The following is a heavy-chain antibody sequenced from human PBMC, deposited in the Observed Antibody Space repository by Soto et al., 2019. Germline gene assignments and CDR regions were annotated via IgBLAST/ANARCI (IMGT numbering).Heavy chain of an antibody. J-gene: IGHJ4*02. CDR2: IYPIDSDT. CDR1: GYTFTSYW. CDR3: ARARGSYYWTSPGYDF. Sequence: GESLKISCKGSGYTFTSYWIGWVRQMPGKGLEWMGIIYPIDSDTRYSPSFQGQVTISADKSISTAYLQWSNLKASDTAMYYCARARGSYYWTSPGYDFWGQGTLVTVSS. V-gene: IGHV5-51*01. D-gene: IGHD3-10*01.